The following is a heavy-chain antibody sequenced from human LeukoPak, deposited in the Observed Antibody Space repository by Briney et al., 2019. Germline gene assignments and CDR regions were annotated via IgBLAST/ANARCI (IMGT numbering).Heavy chain of an antibody. J-gene: IGHJ4*02. CDR1: GGTFSSYA. D-gene: IGHD5-18*01. CDR2: IIPIFGIA. CDR3: ARWASTGYSYGRFDY. Sequence: SVKVSCKASGGTFSSYAISWVRQAPGQGLEWMGRIIPIFGIANYAQKFQGRVTITADKSTSTAYMELSSLRSEDTAVYYCARWASTGYSYGRFDYWGQGTLVTVSS. V-gene: IGHV1-69*04.